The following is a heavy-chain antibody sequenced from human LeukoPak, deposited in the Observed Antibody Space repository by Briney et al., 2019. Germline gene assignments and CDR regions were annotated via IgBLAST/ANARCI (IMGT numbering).Heavy chain of an antibody. CDR2: IKQDGSEK. Sequence: GGSLRLSCAASGFTFSSYWMSWVRQAPRKGLECVANIKQDGSEKYYVDSVKGRFTISRDNAKNSLYLQMNSLRAEDTAVYYCARDQGYYYYMDVWGKGTTVTVSS. J-gene: IGHJ6*03. V-gene: IGHV3-7*01. CDR3: ARDQGYYYYMDV. CDR1: GFTFSSYW.